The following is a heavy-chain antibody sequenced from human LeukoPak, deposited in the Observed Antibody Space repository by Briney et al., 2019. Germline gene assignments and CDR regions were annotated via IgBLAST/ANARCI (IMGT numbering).Heavy chain of an antibody. V-gene: IGHV3-7*05. D-gene: IGHD1-26*01. CDR3: ARYSGNYRAFDI. J-gene: IGHJ3*02. CDR1: AFTFSSDW. CDR2: IKQDGSEK. Sequence: PGGSLRLSCAASAFTFSSDWMSWVRQAPGKGLEWLANIKQDGSEKYYVDSVKGRFTISRDNPKNSLYLQMNSLRAEDTAVYYCARYSGNYRAFDIWGQGTMVTVSS.